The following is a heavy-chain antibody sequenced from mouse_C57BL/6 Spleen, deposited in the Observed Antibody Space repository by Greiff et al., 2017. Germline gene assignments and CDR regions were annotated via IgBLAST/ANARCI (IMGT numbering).Heavy chain of an antibody. D-gene: IGHD1-1*01. J-gene: IGHJ1*03. CDR3: ARGGYGSRGWYFDV. CDR2: INPYNGGT. CDR1: GYTFTDYY. V-gene: IGHV1-19*01. Sequence: VQLKQSGPVLVKPGASVKMSCKASGYTFTDYYMNWVKQSHGKSLEWIGVINPYNGGTSYNQKFKGKATLTVDKSSSTAYMELNSLTSEDSAVYYCARGGYGSRGWYFDVWGTGTTVTVSS.